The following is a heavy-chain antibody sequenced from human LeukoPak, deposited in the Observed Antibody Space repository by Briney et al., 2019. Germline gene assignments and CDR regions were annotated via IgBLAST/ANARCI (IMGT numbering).Heavy chain of an antibody. CDR3: ARQVGKYYYGSGSYYNVPRYDWFDP. V-gene: IGHV4-59*08. J-gene: IGHJ5*02. Sequence: SETLSLTCTVSGGSISSYYWSWIRQPPGKGLEWIGYIHYSGSTNYNPSLKSRVTISVDTSKNQFSLKLSSVTAADTAVYYCARQVGKYYYGSGSYYNVPRYDWFDPWGQGTLVTVSS. CDR2: IHYSGST. CDR1: GGSISSYY. D-gene: IGHD3-10*01.